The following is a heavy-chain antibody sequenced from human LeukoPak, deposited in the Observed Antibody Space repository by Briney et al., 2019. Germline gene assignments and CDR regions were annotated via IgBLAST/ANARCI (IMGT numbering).Heavy chain of an antibody. D-gene: IGHD2-2*01. CDR1: GGSISSGSYY. Sequence: SETLSLTCTVSGGSISSGSYYWGWIRQPPGKGLEWIGSIYYSGSTYYNPSLKSRVTISVDTSKNQFSLKLSSVTAADTAVYYCARTPYCSSTSCSEKNYYYYYMDVWGKGTTVTVSS. CDR2: IYYSGST. V-gene: IGHV4-39*01. J-gene: IGHJ6*03. CDR3: ARTPYCSSTSCSEKNYYYYYMDV.